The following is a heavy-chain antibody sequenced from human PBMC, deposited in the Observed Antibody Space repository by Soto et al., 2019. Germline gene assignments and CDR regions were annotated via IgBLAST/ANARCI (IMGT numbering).Heavy chain of an antibody. CDR3: ARGGRYETSHGMDV. CDR2: TYYRSKWYN. V-gene: IGHV6-1*01. Sequence: LSQTLSLTCAISGDSVSSNSAAWNWIRQSPSRGLEWLGRTYYRSKWYNDYAVSVKSRITINPDTSKNQFSLQLNSVTPEDTAVYYCARGGRYETSHGMDVWGQGTTVTVSS. D-gene: IGHD6-19*01. J-gene: IGHJ6*02. CDR1: GDSVSSNSAA.